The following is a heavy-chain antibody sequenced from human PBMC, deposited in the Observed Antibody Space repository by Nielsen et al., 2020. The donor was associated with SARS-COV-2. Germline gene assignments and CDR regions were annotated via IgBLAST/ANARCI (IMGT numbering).Heavy chain of an antibody. J-gene: IGHJ5*02. V-gene: IGHV4-30-4*01. Sequence: SETLSLTCTVSGGSISSGDYYWSWIRQPPGKGLEWIGYIYYSGGTYFNPSLKSRLTMSVDTSKNQFSLKLSSVTAADTALYYCARDHSHTVHNWFDPWGQGTLVTVSS. D-gene: IGHD4-17*01. CDR2: IYYSGGT. CDR1: GGSISSGDYY. CDR3: ARDHSHTVHNWFDP.